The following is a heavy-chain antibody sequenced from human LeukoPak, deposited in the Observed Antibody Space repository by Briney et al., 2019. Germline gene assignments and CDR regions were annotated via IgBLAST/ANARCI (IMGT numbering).Heavy chain of an antibody. J-gene: IGHJ5*02. CDR3: ANDNLS. V-gene: IGHV3-23*01. Sequence: QSGGSLRLSCAASGFTFSAYALSWVRQAPGKGLEWVSFISASGDLTYYADSVRGRFTISRDNYRNTLFLQMDSLRAEDTAVYYWANDNLSWGPGTLVTVSS. CDR1: GFTFSAYA. CDR2: ISASGDLT.